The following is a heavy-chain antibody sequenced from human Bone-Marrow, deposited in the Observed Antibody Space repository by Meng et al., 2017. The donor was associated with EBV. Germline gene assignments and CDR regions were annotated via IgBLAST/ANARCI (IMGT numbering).Heavy chain of an antibody. V-gene: IGHV4-61*01. J-gene: IGHJ4*02. Sequence: QLQESGPGRVKPSETLSLTFTVACGSVSSGSYYWSWIRQPPGKGLEWIGYIYYSGSTNYNPSLKSRVTISVDTSKNQFSLKLSSVTAADTAVYYCARDNVDTAMVPHWGQGTLVTVSS. CDR3: ARDNVDTAMVPH. CDR2: IYYSGST. D-gene: IGHD5-18*01. CDR1: CGSVSSGSYY.